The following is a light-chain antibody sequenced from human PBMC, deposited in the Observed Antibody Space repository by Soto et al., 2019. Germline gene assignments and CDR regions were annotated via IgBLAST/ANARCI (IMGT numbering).Light chain of an antibody. CDR2: VNN. CDR3: GIWDHSLGEVV. Sequence: QSVLTQPPSVSGAPGQTVTITCSGTYSNIGNNFVSWYQQLPGTAPRLLIYVNNKRPSGISDRFSGSKPGTSATLDITGLQTGDEADYYCGIWDHSLGEVVFGGGTKLTVL. V-gene: IGLV1-51*01. CDR1: YSNIGNNF. J-gene: IGLJ2*01.